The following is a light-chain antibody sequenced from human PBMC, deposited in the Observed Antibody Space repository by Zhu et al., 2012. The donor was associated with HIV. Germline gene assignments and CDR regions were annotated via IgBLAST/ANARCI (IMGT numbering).Light chain of an antibody. CDR3: QKXNSAPXT. Sequence: DIQMTQSPSSLSASVGDRVTITCRASQGISNYLAWYQQKPGKVPRLLIYAASTLQSGVPSRFSGSGSGTEFTLTINSLQPEDVANYYCQKXNSAPXTFGQGTKVEIK. CDR1: QGISNY. CDR2: AAS. V-gene: IGKV1-27*01. J-gene: IGKJ1*01.